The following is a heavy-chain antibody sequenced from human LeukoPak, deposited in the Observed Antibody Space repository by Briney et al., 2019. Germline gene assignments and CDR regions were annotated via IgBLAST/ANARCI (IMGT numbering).Heavy chain of an antibody. V-gene: IGHV1-69*04. CDR3: ARSDDFWSGYPYDY. Sequence: SVKVSCKASGGTFSSYAISWVRQAPGQGLEWMGRIIPILGIANYAQKLQGRVTMTTDTSTSTAYMELRSLRSDDTAVYYCARSDDFWSGYPYDYWGQGTLVTVSS. D-gene: IGHD3-3*01. CDR1: GGTFSSYA. CDR2: IIPILGIA. J-gene: IGHJ4*02.